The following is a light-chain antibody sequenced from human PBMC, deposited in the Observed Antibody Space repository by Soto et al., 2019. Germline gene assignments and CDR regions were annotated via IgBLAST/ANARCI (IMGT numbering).Light chain of an antibody. CDR1: QSVSFNY. CDR2: DAS. J-gene: IGKJ2*01. Sequence: EIVLTQSPGTLSLSPGERATLPCGASQSVSFNYLAWYQQKVGLAPRLPIFDASRRATGTPDRFSGSGSGTHFTLTISRLEPEDVAVYVCQQYGSSPYTFGQGNNLEIK. V-gene: IGKV3D-20*01. CDR3: QQYGSSPYT.